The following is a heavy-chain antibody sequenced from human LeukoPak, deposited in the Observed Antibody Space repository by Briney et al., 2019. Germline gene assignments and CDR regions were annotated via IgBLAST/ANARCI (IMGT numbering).Heavy chain of an antibody. CDR2: IYPNRGGT. V-gene: IGHV1-2*02. D-gene: IGHD3-22*01. CDR3: ARAYDGSGNLDY. J-gene: IGHJ4*02. CDR1: GYTFTDYY. Sequence: ASVKVSCKGSGYTFTDYYMHWVRQAPGQGLEWMGWIYPNRGGTNYAQKFQGRVTMTRDTSINTAYMEPSRLRSDDTAVYYCARAYDGSGNLDYWGQGTLVTVSS.